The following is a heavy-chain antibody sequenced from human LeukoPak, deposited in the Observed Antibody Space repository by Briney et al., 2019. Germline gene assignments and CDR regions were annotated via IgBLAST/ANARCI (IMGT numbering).Heavy chain of an antibody. Sequence: SETLSLTCTVSGGSISSYYWSWIRQPPGKGLEWIGYIYYSGSTNYNPSLKSRVTISVDTSKSQFSLKLSSVTAADTAVYYCARLATEMAIDYWGQGTLVTVSS. CDR1: GGSISSYY. V-gene: IGHV4-59*01. CDR2: IYYSGST. D-gene: IGHD5-24*01. CDR3: ARLATEMAIDY. J-gene: IGHJ4*02.